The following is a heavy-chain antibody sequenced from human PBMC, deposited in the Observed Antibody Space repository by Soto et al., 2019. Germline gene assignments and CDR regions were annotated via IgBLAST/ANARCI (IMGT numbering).Heavy chain of an antibody. CDR3: AREGSGAIQLWLHDYYYYYGMDV. CDR1: GGTFSSYA. Sequence: PVKVSCKASGGTFSSYAISWVRQAPGQGLEWMGGIIPIFGTANYAQKFQGRVTITADESTSTAYMELSSLRSEDTAVYYCAREGSGAIQLWLHDYYYYYGMDVWGQGTTVTVSS. J-gene: IGHJ6*02. CDR2: IIPIFGTA. D-gene: IGHD5-18*01. V-gene: IGHV1-69*13.